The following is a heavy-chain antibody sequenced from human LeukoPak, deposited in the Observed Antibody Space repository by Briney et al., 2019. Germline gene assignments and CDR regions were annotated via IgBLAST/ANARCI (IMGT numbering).Heavy chain of an antibody. CDR3: ARSRPVHCSIISCYGLDPSAY. Sequence: SETLSLTCTVSGGSISSNYWSWIRQPAGKGLEWIGRIYNSGNINYNPSLKSRATMSVDASKNQFSLKLSSVTAADTAIYYCARSRPVHCSIISCYGLDPSAYWGQGTLVTVSS. D-gene: IGHD2-2*01. CDR2: IYNSGNI. CDR1: GGSISSNY. V-gene: IGHV4-4*07. J-gene: IGHJ4*02.